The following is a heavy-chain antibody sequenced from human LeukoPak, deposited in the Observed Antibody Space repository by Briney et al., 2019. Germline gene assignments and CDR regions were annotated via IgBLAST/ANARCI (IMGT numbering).Heavy chain of an antibody. V-gene: IGHV3-74*01. J-gene: IGHJ4*02. CDR3: ARGEGAAYYSSSWPYFDY. D-gene: IGHD6-13*01. CDR2: INSDGSST. CDR1: GFTFSSYW. Sequence: GGSLRLSCAASGFTFSSYWMHWVRQAPGKGLVWVSRINSDGSSTSYADSVKGRFTTSRDNAKNTLYLQMNSLRAEDTAVYYCARGEGAAYYSSSWPYFDYWGQGTLVTVSS.